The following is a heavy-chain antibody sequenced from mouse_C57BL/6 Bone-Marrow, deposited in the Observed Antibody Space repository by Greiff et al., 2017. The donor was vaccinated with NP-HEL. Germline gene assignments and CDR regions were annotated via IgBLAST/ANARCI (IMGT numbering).Heavy chain of an antibody. V-gene: IGHV1-81*01. CDR1: GYTFTSYG. Sequence: VMLVESGAELARPGASVKLSCKASGYTFTSYGISWVKQRTGQGLEWIGEIYPRSGNTYYNEKFKGKATLTADKSSSTAYMELRSLTSEDSAVYFCARPDYYAMDYWGQGTSVTVSS. CDR3: ARPDYYAMDY. CDR2: IYPRSGNT. J-gene: IGHJ4*01.